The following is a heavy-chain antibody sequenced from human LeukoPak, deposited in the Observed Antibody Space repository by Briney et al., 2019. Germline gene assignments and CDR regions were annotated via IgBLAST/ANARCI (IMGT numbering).Heavy chain of an antibody. D-gene: IGHD3-22*01. Sequence: SETLSLTCSVSGDSVSRSDSYWDWIRQPPGKGLEWIGTIYYSGRTYYSPSLKGRVTMSVDPSSNQFSLSLRSVTAADTAIYYCARRRYYDGSGYLEWGQGTLLSVSS. CDR1: GDSVSRSDSY. J-gene: IGHJ1*01. CDR2: IYYSGRT. V-gene: IGHV4-39*01. CDR3: ARRRYYDGSGYLE.